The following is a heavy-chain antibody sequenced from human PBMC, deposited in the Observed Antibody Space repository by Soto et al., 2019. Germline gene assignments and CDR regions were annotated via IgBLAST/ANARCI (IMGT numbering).Heavy chain of an antibody. CDR2: ISAYNGNT. CDR1: GYTFTSYG. Sequence: VKVSCKASGYTFTSYGISWVRQAPGQGLEWMGWISAYNGNTNYAQKLQGRVTMTTDTSTSTAYMELRSLRSDDTAVYYCARVGIGSPAYWFDPWGQGTLVTVSS. D-gene: IGHD1-26*01. J-gene: IGHJ5*02. V-gene: IGHV1-18*04. CDR3: ARVGIGSPAYWFDP.